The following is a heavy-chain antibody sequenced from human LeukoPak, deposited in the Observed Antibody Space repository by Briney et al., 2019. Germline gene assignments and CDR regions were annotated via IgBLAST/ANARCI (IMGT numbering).Heavy chain of an antibody. J-gene: IGHJ3*02. CDR3: AGTYSSGWYGAFDI. CDR1: GFTFSSYS. Sequence: GGSLRLSCAASGFTFSSYSMNWVRQAPGKGLEWVSSISSSSSYIYYADSVKGRLTISRDNAKNSLYLQMNSLGAEDTAVYYCAGTYSSGWYGAFDIWGQGTMVTVSS. CDR2: ISSSSSYI. D-gene: IGHD6-19*01. V-gene: IGHV3-21*01.